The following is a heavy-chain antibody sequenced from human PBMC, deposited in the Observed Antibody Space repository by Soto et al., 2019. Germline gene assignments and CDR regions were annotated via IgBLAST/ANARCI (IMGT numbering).Heavy chain of an antibody. CDR2: ISPMFGAA. Sequence: QVQLVQSGAEMKKPGSSVKVSCQSSGGTFNTYAMNWVRQAPGQGPEWMGDISPMFGAANYAPRFQGRVTITAAEITGTSYMQLSSLTSEATALYFCAREVQVHTPAFVYWGQGTLVTVSS. CDR1: GGTFNTYA. J-gene: IGHJ4*02. V-gene: IGHV1-69*19. D-gene: IGHD1-1*01. CDR3: AREVQVHTPAFVY.